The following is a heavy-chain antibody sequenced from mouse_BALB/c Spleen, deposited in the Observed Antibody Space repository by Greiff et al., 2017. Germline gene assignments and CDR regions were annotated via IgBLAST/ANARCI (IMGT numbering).Heavy chain of an antibody. CDR2: INPYNDGT. D-gene: IGHD2-14*01. CDR3: ARIYYRYDRGAMDY. CDR1: GYTFTSYV. V-gene: IGHV1-14*01. Sequence: EVKLMESGPELVKPGASVKMSCKASGYTFTSYVMHWVKQKPGQGLEWIGYINPYNDGTKYNEKFKGKATLTSDKSSSTAYMELSSLTSEDSAVYYCARIYYRYDRGAMDYWGQGTSVTVSS. J-gene: IGHJ4*01.